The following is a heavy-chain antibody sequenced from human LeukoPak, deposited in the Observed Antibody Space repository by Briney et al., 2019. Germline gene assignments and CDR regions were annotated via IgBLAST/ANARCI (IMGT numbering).Heavy chain of an antibody. D-gene: IGHD5-18*01. CDR3: TTGPGYGYEY. CDR2: VKSDGITT. V-gene: IGHV3-74*01. Sequence: GSLGTPFGALGTTFRRLLMDWGPPAPGKGLVWVSLVKSDGITTIYADSVKGRFTISRDNAKNTLYLQMNSLRAEDTAVYYCTTGPGYGYEYWGQGTLVTVSS. J-gene: IGHJ4*02. CDR1: GTTFRRLL.